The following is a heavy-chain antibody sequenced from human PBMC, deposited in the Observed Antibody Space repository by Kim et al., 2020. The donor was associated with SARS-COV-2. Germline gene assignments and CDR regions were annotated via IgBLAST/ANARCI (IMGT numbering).Heavy chain of an antibody. V-gene: IGHV4-39*01. J-gene: IGHJ4*02. CDR3: VRHARYCSSTSCYAFDY. Sequence: LKSRVTMSVDTSKNQFSLKLSSVTAADTAVYYCVRHARYCSSTSCYAFDYWGQGTLVTVSS. D-gene: IGHD2-2*01.